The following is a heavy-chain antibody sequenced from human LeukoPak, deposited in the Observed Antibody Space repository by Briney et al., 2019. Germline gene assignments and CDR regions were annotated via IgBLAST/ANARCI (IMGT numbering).Heavy chain of an antibody. CDR1: GGTFSSYA. CDR3: ARGAPTGYAISSGRYDY. Sequence: SVKVSCKASGGTFSSYAISWVRQAPGQGLEWLGRIIPILGIANYAQKFQGRVTITADKSTSTAYMELSSLRSEDTAVYYCARGAPTGYAISSGRYDYWGQGTLVTVSS. CDR2: IIPILGIA. V-gene: IGHV1-69*04. D-gene: IGHD6-6*01. J-gene: IGHJ4*02.